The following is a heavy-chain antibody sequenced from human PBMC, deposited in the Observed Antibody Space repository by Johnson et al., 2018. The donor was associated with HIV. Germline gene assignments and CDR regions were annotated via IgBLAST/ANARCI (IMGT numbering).Heavy chain of an antibody. CDR2: IYSGGST. V-gene: IGHV3-66*01. Sequence: VQLVESGGGLVQPGGSLRLSCAAPGFTVSSNYMSWVRQAPGKGLEWVSVIYSGGSTYYADSVQGRFTISRDNSKNTLYLQMNSLRAGDTAIYYCARRRSYDDAFDIWGRGTMVTVSS. D-gene: IGHD3-10*01. J-gene: IGHJ3*02. CDR3: ARRRSYDDAFDI. CDR1: GFTVSSNY.